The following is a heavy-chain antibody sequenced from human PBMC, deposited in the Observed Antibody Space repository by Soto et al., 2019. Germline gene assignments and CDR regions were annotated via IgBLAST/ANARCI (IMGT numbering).Heavy chain of an antibody. CDR2: IYYSGST. CDR1: GGSISSYY. V-gene: IGHV4-59*01. CDR3: ARDGTNWNYYYYGMDV. Sequence: SETLSLTCTVSGGSISSYYWSWIRQPPGKGLEWIGYIYYSGSTNYNPSLKSRVTISVDTSKNQFSLELSSVTAADTAVYYCARDGTNWNYYYYGMDVWGQGTTVTVSS. D-gene: IGHD1-20*01. J-gene: IGHJ6*02.